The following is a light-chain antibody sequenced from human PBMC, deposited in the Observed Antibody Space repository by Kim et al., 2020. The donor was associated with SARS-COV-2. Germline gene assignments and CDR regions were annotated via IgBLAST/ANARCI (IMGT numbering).Light chain of an antibody. V-gene: IGKV3-11*01. CDR3: QHRANWPQT. CDR1: QSISDF. J-gene: IGKJ2*01. Sequence: EIVLTQSPSTLSLSPGERATLSCRASQSISDFLGWYQQRVGQAPRLLIYNASHRATGIPARFTGSGSATDFTLTISGLEPEDSAIYYCQHRANWPQTFGQGTKLEI. CDR2: NAS.